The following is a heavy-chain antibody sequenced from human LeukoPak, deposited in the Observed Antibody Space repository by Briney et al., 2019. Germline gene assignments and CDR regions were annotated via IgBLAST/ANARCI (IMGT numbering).Heavy chain of an antibody. CDR1: GFAFESFT. CDR2: ISDTGRDI. Sequence: GGSLRLSCAGSGFAFESFTMTWVRQAPGKGLEWVSLISDTGRDINYADPVRGRFTISRDNTKNSLFLQMDSLRVEDTAIYYCAKGLFSAYDKYLDSWGQGTLVTVSS. J-gene: IGHJ4*02. CDR3: AKGLFSAYDKYLDS. V-gene: IGHV3-21*04. D-gene: IGHD5-12*01.